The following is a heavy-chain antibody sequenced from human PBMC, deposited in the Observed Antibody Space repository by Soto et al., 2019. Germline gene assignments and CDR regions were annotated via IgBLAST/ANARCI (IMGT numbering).Heavy chain of an antibody. CDR1: GCTFSSYA. D-gene: IGHD2-15*01. J-gene: IGHJ6*02. V-gene: IGHV1-69*13. Sequence: SVKVSCKASGCTFSSYAISCVRQAPGQGLEWMGGIIPIFGTANYAQKFQGRVTITADESTSTAYMELSSLRSEDTAVYYCARDQKVARYYYYYYGMDVWGQGTTVTAP. CDR2: IIPIFGTA. CDR3: ARDQKVARYYYYYYGMDV.